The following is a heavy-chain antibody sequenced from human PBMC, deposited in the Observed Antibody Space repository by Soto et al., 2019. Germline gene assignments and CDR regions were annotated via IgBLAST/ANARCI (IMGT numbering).Heavy chain of an antibody. V-gene: IGHV3-33*06. Sequence: LRLSCGASGFSFSSFGMHWVRQAPGKGLEWVAIIWHDGSEKYHADPVKGGFTISRDNAKNTLFLQMDSLRPEDTAMYYCVKDGNDWPLDYWGQRTLVTVSS. CDR2: IWHDGSEK. D-gene: IGHD3-9*01. CDR1: GFSFSSFG. CDR3: VKDGNDWPLDY. J-gene: IGHJ4*02.